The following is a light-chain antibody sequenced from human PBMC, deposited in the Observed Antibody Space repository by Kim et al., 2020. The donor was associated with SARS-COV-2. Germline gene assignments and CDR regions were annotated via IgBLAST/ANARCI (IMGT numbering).Light chain of an antibody. V-gene: IGKV3-20*01. CDR2: GAS. CDR1: KSVSRSY. J-gene: IGKJ1*01. CDR3: QQYGSSPWT. Sequence: EIVLTPSPGTLSLSPGERATLSCRASKSVSRSYLTWYQQKPGQAPRLLIYGASRRATGIPDRFSGSGFGTDFTLTISRLEPEDFAVYYCQQYGSSPWTFGQGTKVDIK.